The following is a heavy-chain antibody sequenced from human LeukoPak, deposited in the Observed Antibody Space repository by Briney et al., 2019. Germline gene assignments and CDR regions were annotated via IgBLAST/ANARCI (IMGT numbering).Heavy chain of an antibody. Sequence: GASVKVSCKASGYTFTSYAMNWVRQAPGQGLEWMGWISTYNGNTNYAQKLQGRVTMSTDTSTSTAYMELRSLRSDDTAVYYCARDGVSGVCNYWGQGTLVTVSS. D-gene: IGHD3-3*01. V-gene: IGHV1-18*01. CDR1: GYTFTSYA. CDR3: ARDGVSGVCNY. CDR2: ISTYNGNT. J-gene: IGHJ4*02.